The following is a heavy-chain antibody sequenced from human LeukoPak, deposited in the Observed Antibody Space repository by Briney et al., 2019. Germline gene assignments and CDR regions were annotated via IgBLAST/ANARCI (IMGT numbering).Heavy chain of an antibody. D-gene: IGHD3-10*01. CDR2: INPSGTT. J-gene: IGHJ3*02. V-gene: IGHV4-34*01. CDR1: GGSFSGYY. CDR3: ARDLWFGAGRVFDI. Sequence: SETLSLTCGVSGGSFSGYYWTWIRQPPGKGLEWIGEINPSGTTNYNPSLKSRVTISVDTSKNQFSLKLSSVTAADTAVYYCARDLWFGAGRVFDIWGQGTMVTVSS.